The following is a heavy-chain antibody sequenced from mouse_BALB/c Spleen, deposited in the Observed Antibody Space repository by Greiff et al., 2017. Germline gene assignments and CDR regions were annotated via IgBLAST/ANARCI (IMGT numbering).Heavy chain of an antibody. CDR2: ISSGGGNT. Sequence: DVHLVESGGGLVKPGGSLKLSCAASGFTFSSYTMSWVRQTPEKRLEWVATISSGGGNTYYPDSVKGRFTISRDNAKNNLYLQMSSLRSEDTALYYCARRGYDYDGYYFDYWGQGTTLTVSS. D-gene: IGHD2-4*01. J-gene: IGHJ2*01. CDR3: ARRGYDYDGYYFDY. CDR1: GFTFSSYT. V-gene: IGHV5-9*03.